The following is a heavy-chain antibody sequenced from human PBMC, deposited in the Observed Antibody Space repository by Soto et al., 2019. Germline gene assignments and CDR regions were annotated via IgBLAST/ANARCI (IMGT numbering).Heavy chain of an antibody. D-gene: IGHD5-12*01. CDR2: INPNSGVT. CDR1: GDSFNDYY. Sequence: QAQLVQSGAEVRKPGASVTVSCRSSGDSFNDYYIHWVRQAPGQGLEWMGWINPNSGVTKYAQKFRGWVSMTRDTSIRTVYMQLSRLRSDDTAVYYCARESGGATATLDYYYFYMDVWGTGTTVTVSS. V-gene: IGHV1-2*04. CDR3: ARESGGATATLDYYYFYMDV. J-gene: IGHJ6*03.